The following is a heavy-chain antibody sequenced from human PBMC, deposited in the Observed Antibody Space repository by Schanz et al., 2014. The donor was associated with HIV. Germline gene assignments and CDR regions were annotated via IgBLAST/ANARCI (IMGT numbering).Heavy chain of an antibody. V-gene: IGHV1-8*01. Sequence: QVQLVQSGAEVKKPGASVKVSCKASGYTFTSYDIHWVRQATGQGLGWMGWMNPNSGNTGYAQKFQGRVTMTRDTSISTAYMELGRLRSDDTAVYYCASDLSVYSSSSSVWGQGTTVTVSS. CDR1: GYTFTSYD. D-gene: IGHD6-13*01. J-gene: IGHJ6*02. CDR3: ASDLSVYSSSSSV. CDR2: MNPNSGNT.